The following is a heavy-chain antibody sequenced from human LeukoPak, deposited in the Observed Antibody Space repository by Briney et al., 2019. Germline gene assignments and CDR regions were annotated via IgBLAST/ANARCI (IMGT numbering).Heavy chain of an antibody. CDR1: GASMFSHY. V-gene: IGHV4-59*11. D-gene: IGHD3-22*01. CDR2: IYLVDDTT. CDR3: ARSGGSSAYYSF. J-gene: IGHJ4*02. Sequence: SETLSLTCTVSGASMFSHYWSWIRQTPGKGLEWIGKIYLVDDTTKYNPSLGGRVNISVDTSRNQFSSHLSHVTAADTAVYYCARSGGSSAYYSFWGQGTLVTVSS.